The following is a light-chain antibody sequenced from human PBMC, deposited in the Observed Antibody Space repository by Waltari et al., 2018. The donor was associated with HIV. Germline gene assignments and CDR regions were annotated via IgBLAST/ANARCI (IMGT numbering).Light chain of an antibody. CDR2: EVT. CDR1: SSDVGAYNY. J-gene: IGLJ2*01. Sequence: QSALTQPPSASGSPGQSVTISCTGTSSDVGAYNYVSWYQQYPGKAPKLMIYEVTKRPSGVPDRCSGSKSGNTASLTVSGLQAEDEADYYCSSYAGSKVLFGGGTELTVL. V-gene: IGLV2-8*01. CDR3: SSYAGSKVL.